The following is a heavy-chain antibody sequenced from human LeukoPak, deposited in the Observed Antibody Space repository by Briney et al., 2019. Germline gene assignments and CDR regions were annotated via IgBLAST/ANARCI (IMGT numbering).Heavy chain of an antibody. D-gene: IGHD1-26*01. CDR1: GGTFSSYA. V-gene: IGHV1-69*04. J-gene: IGHJ4*02. CDR2: IIPILGIA. CDR3: ARDRIVGATRGPGGDY. Sequence: APVKVSCKASGGTFSSYAISWVRQAPGQGLEWMGRIIPILGIANYAQKFQGRVTITADKSTSTAYMELSSLRSEDTAVYYCARDRIVGATRGPGGDYWGQGTLVTVSS.